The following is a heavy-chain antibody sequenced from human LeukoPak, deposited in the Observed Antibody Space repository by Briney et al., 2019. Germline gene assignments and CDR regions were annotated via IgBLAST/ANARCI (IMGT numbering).Heavy chain of an antibody. CDR3: ARAGVRTMVGGVILT. J-gene: IGHJ5*02. Sequence: SQTLSLTCTVSGGSISSGGYYWSWIRQPPGKGLEWIGYIYYSGSTNYNPSLKSRVTISVDTSKNQFSLKLSSVTAADTAVYYCARAGVRTMVGGVILTWGQEPLVPVSS. D-gene: IGHD3-10*01. CDR1: GGSISSGGYY. CDR2: IYYSGST. V-gene: IGHV4-61*08.